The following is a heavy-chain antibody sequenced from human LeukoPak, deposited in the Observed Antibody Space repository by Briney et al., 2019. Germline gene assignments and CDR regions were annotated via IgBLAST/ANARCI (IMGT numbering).Heavy chain of an antibody. Sequence: GGSLRLSCAASGFTFSDYYMSWIRQAPGKGLEWVSSISSSSSYIYYADSVKGRFTISRDNAKNSLYLQMNSLRAEDTAVYYCARADWDTAMIDYWGQGTLVTVSS. CDR2: ISSSSSYI. D-gene: IGHD5-18*01. CDR3: ARADWDTAMIDY. CDR1: GFTFSDYY. J-gene: IGHJ4*02. V-gene: IGHV3-11*06.